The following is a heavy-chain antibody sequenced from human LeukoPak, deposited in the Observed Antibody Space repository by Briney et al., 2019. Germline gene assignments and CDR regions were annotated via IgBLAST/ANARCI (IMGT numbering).Heavy chain of an antibody. V-gene: IGHV1-18*01. J-gene: IGHJ4*02. CDR2: ISLYNGNT. CDR3: TRTGYLRSRHFDN. D-gene: IGHD6-13*01. CDR1: GFAFKGYG. Sequence: ASVKVSCKTSGFAFKGYGISWVRQAPGQGLEWMGWISLYNGNTNYAQRFEGRVTMTTDTSTTTAYMELKSLRSDDTAVYYCTRTGYLRSRHFDNWGQGTLVIVSS.